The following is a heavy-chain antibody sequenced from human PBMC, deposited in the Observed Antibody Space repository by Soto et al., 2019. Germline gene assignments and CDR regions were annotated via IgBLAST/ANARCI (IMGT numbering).Heavy chain of an antibody. CDR1: GFTFSSYA. V-gene: IGHV3-23*01. J-gene: IGHJ4*02. Sequence: GGSLRLSCAASGFTFSSYAMSWVRQAPGKGLEWVSAISGSGGSTYYADSVKGRFTISRDNSKNTLYLQMNSLRAEDTAVYYCAKDLRGYYYDSSGYCFDYWGQGTLVTVSS. CDR2: ISGSGGST. CDR3: AKDLRGYYYDSSGYCFDY. D-gene: IGHD3-22*01.